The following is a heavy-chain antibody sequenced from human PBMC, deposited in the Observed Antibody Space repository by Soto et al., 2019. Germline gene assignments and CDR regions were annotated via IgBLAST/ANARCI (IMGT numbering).Heavy chain of an antibody. CDR3: AALPAPYGTFVM. J-gene: IGHJ1*01. CDR1: GDSITAGGHY. V-gene: IGHV4-31*03. CDR2: IHYSGTT. D-gene: IGHD2-21*01. Sequence: SETLSLTCTVSGDSITAGGHYWAWIRQHPEKGLEWLGYIHYSGTTDYNPSLKSRLTVSVDTSKNQFSLSLSSVTAADTATYYWAALPAPYGTFVMGGGGTLVTVPS.